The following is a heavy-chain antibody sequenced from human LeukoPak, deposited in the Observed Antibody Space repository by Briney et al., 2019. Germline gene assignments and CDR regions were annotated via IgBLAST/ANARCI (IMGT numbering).Heavy chain of an antibody. J-gene: IGHJ3*02. D-gene: IGHD2-21*02. CDR3: ARTAGLGTGNAFDI. Sequence: SETLSLTCTVSGGSISSSSYYWGWIRQPPGKGLEWIGSIYYSGSTYYNPSLKSRVTISVDTSKNQFSLKLSSVTAADTAVYYCARTAGLGTGNAFDIWGQGTMVTVSS. CDR1: GGSISSSSYY. V-gene: IGHV4-39*07. CDR2: IYYSGST.